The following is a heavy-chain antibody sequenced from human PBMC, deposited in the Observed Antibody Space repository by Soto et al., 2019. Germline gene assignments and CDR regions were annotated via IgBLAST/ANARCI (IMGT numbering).Heavy chain of an antibody. CDR1: GDPVSSGSYY. CDR3: AAKLGTTHYFDF. CDR2: IYHTGST. J-gene: IGHJ4*02. V-gene: IGHV4-31*03. Sequence: QVQLQESGPGLVQPSQTLSLTCSVSGDPVSSGSYYWTWVRQHPVMGLEWIGYIYHTGSTYYNPSLQSRLIMSIDTSKNQFSLHLYSVTAAYTAVYFCAAKLGTTHYFDFWGQGSLVAVSS. D-gene: IGHD7-27*01.